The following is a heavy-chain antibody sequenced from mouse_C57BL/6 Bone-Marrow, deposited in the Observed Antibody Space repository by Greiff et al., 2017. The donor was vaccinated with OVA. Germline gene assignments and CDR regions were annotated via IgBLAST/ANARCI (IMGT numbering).Heavy chain of an antibody. CDR2: ISNLAYSI. Sequence: DVKLVESGGGLVQPGGSLKLSCAASGFTFSDYGMAWVRQAPRKGPEWVAFISNLAYSIYYADTVTGRFTISRENAKNTQYLEMSSLRSEDTAMYYCAGRGYWYFDVWGTGTTVTVSS. V-gene: IGHV5-15*04. CDR1: GFTFSDYG. J-gene: IGHJ1*03. CDR3: AGRGYWYFDV.